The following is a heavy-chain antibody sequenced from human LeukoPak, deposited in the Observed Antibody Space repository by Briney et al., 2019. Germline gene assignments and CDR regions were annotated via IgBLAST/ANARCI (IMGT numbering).Heavy chain of an antibody. CDR3: AKGSSWYGSNWFDP. D-gene: IGHD6-13*01. V-gene: IGHV3-7*03. J-gene: IGHJ5*02. CDR2: IKQDGSEK. Sequence: GGSLRLSCAASGFTFSSYWMSWVRQAPGKGLEWVANIKQDGSEKYYVDSVKGRFTISRDNAKNSLYLQMNSLRAEDTAVYYCAKGSSWYGSNWFDPWGQGTLVTVSS. CDR1: GFTFSSYW.